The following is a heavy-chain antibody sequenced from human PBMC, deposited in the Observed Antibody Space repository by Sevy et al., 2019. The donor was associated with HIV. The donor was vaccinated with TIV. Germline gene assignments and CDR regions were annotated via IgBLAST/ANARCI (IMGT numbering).Heavy chain of an antibody. V-gene: IGHV1-18*01. Sequence: ASVKVSCKASGYTFTSYGISWVRQAPRQGLEWMGWISAYNGNTNYAQKLQGRVTMTTDTSTSTAYMELRSLRSDDTDVYYCARDGYLGTESYYFDYWGQGTLVTVSS. CDR2: ISAYNGNT. D-gene: IGHD7-27*01. J-gene: IGHJ4*02. CDR3: ARDGYLGTESYYFDY. CDR1: GYTFTSYG.